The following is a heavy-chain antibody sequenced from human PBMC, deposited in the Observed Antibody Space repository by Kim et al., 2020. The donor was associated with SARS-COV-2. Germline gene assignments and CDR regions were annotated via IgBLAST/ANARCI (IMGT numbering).Heavy chain of an antibody. CDR2: IKRKIDGETT. D-gene: IGHD2-2*01. V-gene: IGHV3-15*05. CDR3: ATDCAGSISCYDAYAM. CDR1: GVTFSDAW. Sequence: GGSLRLSCAASGVTFSDAWMTWVRQAPGKGLEWIGRIKRKIDGETTEYAAPVKGRFTIARDDSKNILWLQMNSLKTEDIAVYYWATDCAGSISCYDAYAMWGQGTTVIVAS. J-gene: IGHJ3*02.